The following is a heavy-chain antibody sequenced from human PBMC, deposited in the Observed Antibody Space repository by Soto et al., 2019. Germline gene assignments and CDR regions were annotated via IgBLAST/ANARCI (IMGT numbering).Heavy chain of an antibody. CDR2: INAGDGDT. Sequence: GASVKVSCKASGYTITCCAMHWVRQAPGQRPEWMGWINAGDGDTKYSQKFQGRLTIIRDTSASTAYMELSSLRSEDTAVYYCAREVVRGVNGGVYGMDVWGQGTTVTVSS. CDR3: AREVVRGVNGGVYGMDV. V-gene: IGHV1-3*01. CDR1: GYTITCCA. J-gene: IGHJ6*02. D-gene: IGHD3-10*01.